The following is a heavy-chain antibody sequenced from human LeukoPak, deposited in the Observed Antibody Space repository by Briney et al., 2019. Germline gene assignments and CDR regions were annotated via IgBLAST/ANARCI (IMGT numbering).Heavy chain of an antibody. V-gene: IGHV1-8*02. CDR1: GGTFSSYA. CDR2: MNPNSGNT. Sequence: VASVKVSCKASGGTFSSYAISWVRQAPGQGVEWMGWMNPNSGNTGYAQKFQGRVTMTRNTSISTAYMELSSLTSEDTAVYYCAIPVDTMVRGDSSWGQGTLVTVSS. D-gene: IGHD3-10*01. CDR3: AIPVDTMVRGDSS. J-gene: IGHJ4*02.